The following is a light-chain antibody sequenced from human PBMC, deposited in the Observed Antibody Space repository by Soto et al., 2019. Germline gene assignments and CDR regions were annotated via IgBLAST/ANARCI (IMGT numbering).Light chain of an antibody. CDR3: QQRSNWPT. Sequence: EIVLTQSPATLSLSPGERATLSCRASQSVSSYVAWYQQKPGQAPRLLIYDASNRATGIPARFSGSGSGTDFTLAISSLEREDFAVYYCQQRSNWPTFGQGTRLEIK. V-gene: IGKV3-11*01. J-gene: IGKJ5*01. CDR2: DAS. CDR1: QSVSSY.